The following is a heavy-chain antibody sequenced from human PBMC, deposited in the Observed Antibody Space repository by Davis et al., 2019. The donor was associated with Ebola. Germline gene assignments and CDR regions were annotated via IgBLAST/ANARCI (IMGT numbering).Heavy chain of an antibody. CDR1: GGSISSGSYS. CDR3: ARDGEPCSGGSCYSRWYFDL. J-gene: IGHJ2*01. D-gene: IGHD2-15*01. Sequence: LRLSCTVSGGSISSGSYSWSWIRQPAGKGLEWIGHIYTSGSTNYNPSLKSRVTISVDTSKNQFSLKLSSVTAADTAVYYCARDGEPCSGGSCYSRWYFDLWGRGTLVTVSS. CDR2: IYTSGST. V-gene: IGHV4-61*09.